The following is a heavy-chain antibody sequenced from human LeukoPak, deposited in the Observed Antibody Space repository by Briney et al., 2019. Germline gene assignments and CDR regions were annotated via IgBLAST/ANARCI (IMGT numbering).Heavy chain of an antibody. Sequence: PGGSLRLSCAASGFSVSSIYMNWVRQAPGKGLGWVSVIYSDGTTYYADSVKGRFTISGDYSKNTLYLHMNSLRAEDTAVYYCARAPNWRFDHWGQGTLVTVSS. CDR2: IYSDGTT. D-gene: IGHD1-1*01. CDR3: ARAPNWRFDH. V-gene: IGHV3-53*01. CDR1: GFSVSSIY. J-gene: IGHJ4*02.